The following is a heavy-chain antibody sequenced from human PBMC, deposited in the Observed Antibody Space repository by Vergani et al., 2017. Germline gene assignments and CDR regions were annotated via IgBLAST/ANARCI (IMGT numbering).Heavy chain of an antibody. CDR2: IYYSGIT. D-gene: IGHD4-23*01. CDR3: GSMTTVGRLLDY. V-gene: IGHV4-39*01. Sequence: QLQLQESGPGLVKPSETLSLTCTVSGGSISSSSYYWGWIRQPPGKGLEWIGSIYYSGITYYNPSLKSRVTISVDTSKNQFSLKLSSVTAADTAVYYCGSMTTVGRLLDYWGQGTLVTVSS. CDR1: GGSISSSSYY. J-gene: IGHJ4*02.